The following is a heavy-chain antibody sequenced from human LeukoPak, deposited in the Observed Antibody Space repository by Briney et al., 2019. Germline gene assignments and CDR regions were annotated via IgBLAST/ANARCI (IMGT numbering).Heavy chain of an antibody. CDR3: ARGSSWSNWFDP. CDR2: INPNSGGT. CDR1: GYTFTGYY. Sequence: ASVKVSCKASGYTFTGYYMHWVRQAPGQGLEWMGWINPNSGGTNYAQKFQGRVIMTRDTSISTAYMELSRLRSDDTAVYYCARGSSWSNWFDPWGQGTLVTVSS. V-gene: IGHV1-2*02. D-gene: IGHD6-13*01. J-gene: IGHJ5*02.